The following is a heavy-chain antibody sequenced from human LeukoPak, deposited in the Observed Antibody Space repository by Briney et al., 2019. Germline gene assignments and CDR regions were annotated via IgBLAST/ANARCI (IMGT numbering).Heavy chain of an antibody. CDR1: GGTFSSYA. Sequence: SVKVSFKASGGTFSSYAISWVRQAPGQGLEWMGRIIPILGIANYAQKFQGRVTITADESTSTAYMELSSLRSEDTAVYYCARDAGYGGYLYYFDYWGQGTLVTVSS. J-gene: IGHJ4*02. CDR3: ARDAGYGGYLYYFDY. CDR2: IIPILGIA. D-gene: IGHD5-12*01. V-gene: IGHV1-69*04.